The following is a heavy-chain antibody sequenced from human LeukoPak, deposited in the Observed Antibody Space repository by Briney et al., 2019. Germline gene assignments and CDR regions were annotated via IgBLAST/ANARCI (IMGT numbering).Heavy chain of an antibody. J-gene: IGHJ5*02. CDR1: GASISSYY. V-gene: IGHV4-59*08. Sequence: SETLSLTCTVSGASISSYYWSWIRQPPGKGLEWIGYIYYSGSTSNNPSLKSRVTISVDTSKSQFSLKLRSVTAADTAVYYCASSRGYSYAYAFDPWGQGTLVTVSS. CDR2: IYYSGST. D-gene: IGHD5-18*01. CDR3: ASSRGYSYAYAFDP.